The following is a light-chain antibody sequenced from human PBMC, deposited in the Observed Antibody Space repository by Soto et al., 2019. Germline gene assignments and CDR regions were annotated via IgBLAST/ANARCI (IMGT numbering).Light chain of an antibody. CDR1: QSVSSY. J-gene: IGKJ2*02. CDR2: DAS. V-gene: IGKV3-11*01. CDR3: QQRSNWPPMWT. Sequence: EIVLTQSPATLSLSPGERATLSCRASQSVSSYLAWYQQKPGQAPRLLIYDASNRATGIPARFSGSGSGTDFTLTISSLEPEDFAVYYCQQRSNWPPMWTFGQGTKLAIK.